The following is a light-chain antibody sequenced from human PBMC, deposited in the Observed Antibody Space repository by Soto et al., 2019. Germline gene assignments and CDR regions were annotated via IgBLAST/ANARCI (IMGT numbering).Light chain of an antibody. V-gene: IGLV2-23*03. CDR1: SSDVGSYNL. CDR2: EGS. Sequence: QSVLTQPASVSGSPGRSITISCTGTSSDVGSYNLVSWYQQHPGKAPKLMIYEGSKRPSGVSDRFSGSKSGYTASLTISGLQAEDEADYYCCSYAGSSTFEVFGGGTKLTVL. CDR3: CSYAGSSTFEV. J-gene: IGLJ3*02.